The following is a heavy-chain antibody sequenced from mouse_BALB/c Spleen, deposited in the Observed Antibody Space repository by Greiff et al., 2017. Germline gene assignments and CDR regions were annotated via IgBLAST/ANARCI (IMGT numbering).Heavy chain of an antibody. D-gene: IGHD2-1*01. CDR3: ARSAMVTNYYAMDY. V-gene: IGHV5-17*02. CDR2: ISSGSSTI. CDR1: GFTFSSFG. J-gene: IGHJ4*01. Sequence: DVMLVESGGGLVQPGGSRKLSCAASGFTFSSFGMHWVRQAPEKGLEWVAYISSGSSTIYYADTVKGRFTISRDNPKNTLFLQMTSLRSEDTAMYYCARSAMVTNYYAMDYWGQGTSVTVSS.